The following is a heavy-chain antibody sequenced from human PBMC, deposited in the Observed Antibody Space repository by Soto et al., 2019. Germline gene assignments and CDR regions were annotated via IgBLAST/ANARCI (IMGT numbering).Heavy chain of an antibody. J-gene: IGHJ4*02. Sequence: PGGSLRLSCVVSGLTVSSISMNWVRQAPGKGLEWVSVISSGGGTNYADSVKGRFAISRDTSRNILYLQMSILRVEDTAVYYCARDRALFSFGYQRGNYLDYWGQGALVTVSS. CDR1: GLTVSSIS. D-gene: IGHD3-22*01. CDR3: ARDRALFSFGYQRGNYLDY. CDR2: ISSGGGT. V-gene: IGHV3-66*01.